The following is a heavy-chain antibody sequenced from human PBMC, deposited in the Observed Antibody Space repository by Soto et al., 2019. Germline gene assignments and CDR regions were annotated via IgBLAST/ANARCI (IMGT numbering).Heavy chain of an antibody. CDR3: ARGVGATTIYYYDGMDV. CDR2: ISYDGSNK. D-gene: IGHD1-26*01. Sequence: QVQLVESGGGVVQPGRSLRLSCAASGFTFSSYAMHWVRQAPGKGLEWVAVISYDGSNKYYADSVKGRFTISRDNSKNTLYLQMNSLRAEDTAVYYCARGVGATTIYYYDGMDVWGQGTTVTVSS. V-gene: IGHV3-30-3*01. J-gene: IGHJ6*02. CDR1: GFTFSSYA.